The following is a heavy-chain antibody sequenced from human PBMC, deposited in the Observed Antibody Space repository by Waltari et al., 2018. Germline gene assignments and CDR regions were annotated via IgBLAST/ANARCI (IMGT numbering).Heavy chain of an antibody. V-gene: IGHV6-1*01. D-gene: IGHD1-26*01. Sequence: QVHLQQSGPGLVKPSQTLSLTCAISGDSVSSNSVTWNWIRQSPSRGLEWLGRTYYRSKWNNDYAVSVKSRITSNPDTSRNQFSLQLNPVTPEDTAVYYCARASESSGTYSKVDYWGQGTLVTVSS. J-gene: IGHJ4*02. CDR3: ARASESSGTYSKVDY. CDR1: GDSVSSNSVT. CDR2: TYYRSKWNN.